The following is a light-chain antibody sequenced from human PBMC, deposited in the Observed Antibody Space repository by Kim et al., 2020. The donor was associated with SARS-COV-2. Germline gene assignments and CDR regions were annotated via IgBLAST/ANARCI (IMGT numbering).Light chain of an antibody. V-gene: IGKV3-15*01. Sequence: EIVMTQSPATLSMSPGERATLSCRASQSIRADLAWYQQKSGQAPRLLIYDASTRATGVPARFTGSGSGTDFTLTINGLQSEDFAMYYCQQYNDWPPWTFGQGTKVDIK. CDR3: QQYNDWPPWT. J-gene: IGKJ1*01. CDR2: DAS. CDR1: QSIRAD.